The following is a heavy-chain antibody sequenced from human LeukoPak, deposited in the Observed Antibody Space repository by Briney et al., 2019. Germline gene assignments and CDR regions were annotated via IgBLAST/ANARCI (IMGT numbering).Heavy chain of an antibody. CDR2: SFYSGST. V-gene: IGHV4-61*08. Sequence: PSQTLSLTCSVSGGSISSGGYYWSWIRQPPGKGLEWIGYSFYSGSTSYNPSLKSRVTISVDTSKNQFSLKLNSVTAADTAVYYCARGATGAIFDLWGQGTLVTVSS. J-gene: IGHJ4*02. CDR1: GGSISSGGYY. CDR3: ARGATGAIFDL. D-gene: IGHD1-14*01.